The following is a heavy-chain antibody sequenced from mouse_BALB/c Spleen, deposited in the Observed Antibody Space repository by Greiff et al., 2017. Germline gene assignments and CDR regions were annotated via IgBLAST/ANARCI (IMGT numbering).Heavy chain of an antibody. CDR2: IDPANGNT. J-gene: IGHJ4*01. CDR1: GFNIKDTY. Sequence: EVHLVESGAELVKPGASVKLSCTASGFNIKDTYMHWVKQRPEQGLEWIGRIDPANGNTKYDPKFQGKATITADTSSNTAYLQLSSLTSEDTAVYYCAPYGTDYWGQGTSVTVSS. V-gene: IGHV14-3*02. CDR3: APYGTDY.